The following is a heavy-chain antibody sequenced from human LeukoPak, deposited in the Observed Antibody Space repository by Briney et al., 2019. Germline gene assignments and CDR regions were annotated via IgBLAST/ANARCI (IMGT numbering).Heavy chain of an antibody. CDR2: IYSGGST. J-gene: IGHJ4*02. CDR3: ARDLGYSYGIY. CDR1: GFTVSSNY. D-gene: IGHD5-18*01. Sequence: PGGSLRLSCAASGFTVSSNYMSWVRQAPGKGLEWVFVIYSGGSTYYADSVKGRFTISRDNSKNTLYLQMNSLRAEDTAVYYCARDLGYSYGIYWGQGTLVTVSS. V-gene: IGHV3-53*01.